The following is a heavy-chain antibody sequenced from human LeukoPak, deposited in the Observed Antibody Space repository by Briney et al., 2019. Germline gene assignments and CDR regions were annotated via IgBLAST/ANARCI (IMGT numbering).Heavy chain of an antibody. V-gene: IGHV1-18*01. CDR2: TSGDNDYT. J-gene: IGHJ4*02. D-gene: IGHD3-9*01. Sequence: ASVKVSCKASGGSFSNYVITWVRQAPGQGLEWVGWTSGDNDYTKFAQRFQGRVTLTTDTSTTTGYMELKNLRSDDTAIYYCARDHYNNIDYWGQGTLVTVSS. CDR1: GGSFSNYV. CDR3: ARDHYNNIDY.